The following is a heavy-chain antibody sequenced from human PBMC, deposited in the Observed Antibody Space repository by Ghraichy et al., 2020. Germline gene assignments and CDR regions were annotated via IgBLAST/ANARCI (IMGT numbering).Heavy chain of an antibody. D-gene: IGHD2-15*01. J-gene: IGHJ6*02. CDR3: ARGWEDIVVVVAAEDGMDV. CDR2: INHSGST. V-gene: IGHV4-34*01. CDR1: GGSFSGYY. Sequence: SETLSLTCAVYGGSFSGYYWSWIRQPPGKGLEWIGEINHSGSTNYNPSLKSRVTISVDTSKNQFSLKLSSVTAADTAVYYCARGWEDIVVVVAAEDGMDVWGQGTTVTVSS.